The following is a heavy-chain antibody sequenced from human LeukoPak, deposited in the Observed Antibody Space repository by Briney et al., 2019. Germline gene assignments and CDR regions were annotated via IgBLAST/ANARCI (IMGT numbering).Heavy chain of an antibody. J-gene: IGHJ4*02. CDR1: GGSISSSSYY. CDR2: IYYSGST. CDR3: ARQVYSYGNTPYYFDY. V-gene: IGHV4-39*01. D-gene: IGHD5-18*01. Sequence: SETLSLTCTVSGGSISSSSYYWGWIRQPPGKGLEWIGSIYYSGSTYYNPSLKSRVTISVDTSKNQFSLKLSSVTAADTAVYYCARQVYSYGNTPYYFDYWGQGTLVTVSS.